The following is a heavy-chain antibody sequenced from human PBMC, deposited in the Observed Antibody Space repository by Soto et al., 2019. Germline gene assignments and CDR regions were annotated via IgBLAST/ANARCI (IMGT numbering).Heavy chain of an antibody. Sequence: PGGSLRLSCAASGFAFSTFAMTWVRQAPGKGLEWVAAISVSGNNAYYADSVKGRFTISRDNSQNSVFLQMSSLRADDMAVYYCARDQLRPGILYSPGVLLPEYGLWGQGTLVTVSS. CDR1: GFAFSTFA. CDR3: ARDQLRPGILYSPGVLLPEYGL. V-gene: IGHV3-23*01. CDR2: ISVSGNNA. J-gene: IGHJ4*02. D-gene: IGHD3-22*01.